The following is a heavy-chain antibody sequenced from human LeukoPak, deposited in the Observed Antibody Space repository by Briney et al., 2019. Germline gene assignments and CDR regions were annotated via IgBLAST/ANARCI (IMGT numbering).Heavy chain of an antibody. D-gene: IGHD5-24*01. CDR2: IKEDGSET. CDR1: GFTFSSYS. V-gene: IGHV3-7*01. CDR3: ARETPRRGETRDGYR. J-gene: IGHJ4*02. Sequence: HSGGSLRLSCAASGFTFSSYSMNWVRQVPGKGLECLANIKEDGSETYYADSVKGRFTISRDNPKNLLFLQINSLRVEDTAVYYCARETPRRGETRDGYRWGQGTVVTVSS.